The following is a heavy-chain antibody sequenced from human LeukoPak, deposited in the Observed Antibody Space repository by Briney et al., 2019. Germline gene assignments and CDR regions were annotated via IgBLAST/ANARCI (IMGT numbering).Heavy chain of an antibody. CDR1: GFTFSSYA. Sequence: GGSLRLSCAASGFTFSSYAMNWVRRAPGKGLEWVSSISSSNSYIYYADSVKGRFTISRDNAKNSLYLQMNSLRAEDTAVYYCARDRRYYDFWSGYYGPYYYYGMDVWGQGTTVTVSS. J-gene: IGHJ6*02. CDR3: ARDRRYYDFWSGYYGPYYYYGMDV. D-gene: IGHD3-3*01. V-gene: IGHV3-21*01. CDR2: ISSSNSYI.